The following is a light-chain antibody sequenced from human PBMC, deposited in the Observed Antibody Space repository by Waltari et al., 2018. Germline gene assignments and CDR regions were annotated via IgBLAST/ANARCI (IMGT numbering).Light chain of an antibody. J-gene: IGKJ1*01. CDR1: QSVSRA. CDR3: QHYLRLPVT. CDR2: GAS. Sequence: EIVLTQSPGTLSLSLGERATLSCRASQSVSRALAWYQQKPGQAPRLLSYGASTSATGIPAMFSGSGSGTDVSLTISRLEPDDFAVYYCQHYLRLPVTFGQGTTVEI. V-gene: IGKV3-20*01.